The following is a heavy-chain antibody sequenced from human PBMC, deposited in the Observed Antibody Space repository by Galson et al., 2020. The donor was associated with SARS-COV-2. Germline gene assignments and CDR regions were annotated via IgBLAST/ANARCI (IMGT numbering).Heavy chain of an antibody. V-gene: IGHV1-2*02. Sequence: ASVKVSCKASGYTFTGYYMHWVRQAPGQGLEWMGWINPNSGGTNYAQKFQGRVTMTRDTSISTAYMELSRLRSDDTAVYYCAREICSSTSCYGAFDYWGQGTLVTVSS. D-gene: IGHD2-2*01. CDR1: GYTFTGYY. CDR2: INPNSGGT. CDR3: AREICSSTSCYGAFDY. J-gene: IGHJ4*02.